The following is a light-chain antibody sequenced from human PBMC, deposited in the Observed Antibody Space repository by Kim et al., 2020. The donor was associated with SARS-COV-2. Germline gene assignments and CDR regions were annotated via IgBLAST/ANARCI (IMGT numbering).Light chain of an antibody. CDR2: ETS. Sequence: EIVLTQSPATLSLSPGERATLSCRASQSVSSFLAWYQQKPGQAPRLLIYETSNRATGIPARFSGSGSGTDFTLTISSLEPEDFALYYCQQRGAFGQGTKVDIK. J-gene: IGKJ2*01. CDR1: QSVSSF. CDR3: QQRGA. V-gene: IGKV3-11*01.